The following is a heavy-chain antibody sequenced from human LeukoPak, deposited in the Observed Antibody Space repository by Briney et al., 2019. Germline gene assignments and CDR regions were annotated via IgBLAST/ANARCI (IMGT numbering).Heavy chain of an antibody. CDR1: GGSFSGYY. D-gene: IGHD5-12*01. CDR3: ARHSGYDRHYYYYMDV. Sequence: SETLSLTCAVYGGSFSGYYWSWIRQPPGKGLEWIGEINHSGSTNYNPSLKSRVTISVDTSKNQFSLKLSSVTAADTAVYYCARHSGYDRHYYYYMDVWGKGTTVTISS. CDR2: INHSGST. J-gene: IGHJ6*03. V-gene: IGHV4-34*01.